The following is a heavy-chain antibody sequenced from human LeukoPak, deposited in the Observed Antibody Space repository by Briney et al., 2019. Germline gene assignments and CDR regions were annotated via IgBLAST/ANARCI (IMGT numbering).Heavy chain of an antibody. V-gene: IGHV3-23*01. J-gene: IGHJ4*02. CDR2: ISGSGGST. CDR1: GFTVSSNY. D-gene: IGHD5-12*01. CDR3: AKRGQWLDFDY. Sequence: PGGSLRLSSAVSGFTVSSNYVSWVRQAPGKGLEWVSAISGSGGSTYYADSVKGRFTISRDNSKNTLYLQMNSLRAEDTAVYYCAKRGQWLDFDYWGQGTLVAVSS.